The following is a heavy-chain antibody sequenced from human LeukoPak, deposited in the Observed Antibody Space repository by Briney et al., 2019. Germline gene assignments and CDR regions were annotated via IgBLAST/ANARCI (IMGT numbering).Heavy chain of an antibody. J-gene: IGHJ4*02. D-gene: IGHD2-15*01. CDR1: GFTFSTYG. Sequence: PGRSLRLSCAASGFTFSTYGMHWVRQAPGKGLEWVSLISYDGSNKYYADSVKGRFTISRDNSKNTLYLQMNSLRAEDTAVYYCARARWDCSGGSCSPLFDYWGQGTLVTVSS. CDR2: ISYDGSNK. CDR3: ARARWDCSGGSCSPLFDY. V-gene: IGHV3-30*03.